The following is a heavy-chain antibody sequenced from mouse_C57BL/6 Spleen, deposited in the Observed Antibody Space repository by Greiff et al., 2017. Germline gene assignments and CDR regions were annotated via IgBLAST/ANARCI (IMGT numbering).Heavy chain of an antibody. Sequence: VKLQQPGAELVKPGASVKLSCTASGYTFTSYWMPWVKQRPGRGLEWVGRIDPNSGGTKYNEKFKSKTTLTVDKPASTAYLQLSRLTSEDSAVYYCAREGVRRSYWYFGVWGTGTTVTVAS. J-gene: IGHJ1*03. CDR3: AREGVRRSYWYFGV. D-gene: IGHD2-14*01. CDR2: IDPNSGGT. CDR1: GYTFTSYW. V-gene: IGHV1-72*01.